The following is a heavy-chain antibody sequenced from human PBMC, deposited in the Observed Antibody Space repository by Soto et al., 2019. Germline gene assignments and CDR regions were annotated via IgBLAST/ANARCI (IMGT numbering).Heavy chain of an antibody. CDR2: VCTGGAT. D-gene: IGHD1-1*01. V-gene: IGHV3-53*01. CDR3: VRDKRTISGIFPGY. Sequence: GGSLRLSCVGSGFDVTTNCMRWVRQAPGKGLECVSIVCTGGATHYADSVKGRFTISRDRSKNTVHLQMNNVRAEDTAVYYCVRDKRTISGIFPGYWGQGTQVTVAS. J-gene: IGHJ4*02. CDR1: GFDVTTNC.